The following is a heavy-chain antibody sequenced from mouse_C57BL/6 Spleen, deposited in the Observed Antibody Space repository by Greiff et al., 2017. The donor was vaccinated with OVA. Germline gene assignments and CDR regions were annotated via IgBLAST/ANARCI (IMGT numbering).Heavy chain of an antibody. V-gene: IGHV1-81*01. CDR2: IYPRSGNT. Sequence: QVQLQQSGAELARPGASVKLSCKASGYTFTSYGVSWVKQRTGQGLEWIGEIYPRSGNTYYNEKFKGKATLTADKSSSTAYMELRSLTSEDSAVYFCARRGPGKDYFDYWGQGTTLTVSS. CDR3: ARRGPGKDYFDY. CDR1: GYTFTSYG. J-gene: IGHJ2*01.